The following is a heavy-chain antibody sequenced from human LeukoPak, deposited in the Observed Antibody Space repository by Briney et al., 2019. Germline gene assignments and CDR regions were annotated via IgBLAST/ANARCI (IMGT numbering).Heavy chain of an antibody. CDR2: MNPNSGNT. Sequence: GPVKVSCKASGYTFTSYDINWVRQATGQGPEWMGWMNPNSGNTGYAQKFQGRVTITRNTSISTAYMELSSLRSEDTAVYYCARRTLTIRTFDIWGQGTMVTVSS. CDR1: GYTFTSYD. J-gene: IGHJ3*02. CDR3: ARRTLTIRTFDI. D-gene: IGHD3-3*01. V-gene: IGHV1-8*01.